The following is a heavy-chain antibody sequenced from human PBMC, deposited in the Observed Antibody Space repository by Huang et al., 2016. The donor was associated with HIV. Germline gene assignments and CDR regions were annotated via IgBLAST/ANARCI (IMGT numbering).Heavy chain of an antibody. D-gene: IGHD5-18*01. CDR3: ARDLRDRSNGYSYGHGGVRY. CDR2: TRSYNGNT. Sequence: QVQLVQSGAEVKKPGASVKVSCTASGYTFTSYGISWVRQAPGQGLEWMGWTRSYNGNTKSAPPLQVGFTMTPDTSTGTPYMELGGLRAYDTPVYYGARDLRDRSNGYSYGHGGVRYWGQGTLVTGSS. J-gene: IGHJ4*02. V-gene: IGHV1-18*01. CDR1: GYTFTSYG.